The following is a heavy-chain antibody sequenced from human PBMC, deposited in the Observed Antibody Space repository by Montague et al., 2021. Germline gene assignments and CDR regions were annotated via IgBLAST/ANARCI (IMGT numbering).Heavy chain of an antibody. V-gene: IGHV4-34*01. CDR3: AGRPKSTVTGRFGL. CDR2: ITYNGRT. Sequence: SETLSLTCAGSGGSFNSYYWSWIRQSPGQGLEWIGDITYNGRTNSNPSLKSRVTLSVDTSKSHFSLKLTSVTAADTAVYFCAGRPKSTVTGRFGLWGEGTLVTVSS. CDR1: GGSFNSYY. J-gene: IGHJ4*02. D-gene: IGHD4-11*01.